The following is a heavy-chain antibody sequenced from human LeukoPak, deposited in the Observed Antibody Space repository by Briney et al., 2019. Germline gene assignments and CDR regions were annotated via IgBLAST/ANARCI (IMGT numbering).Heavy chain of an antibody. J-gene: IGHJ6*03. CDR1: GFTFSSYT. CDR2: ISDSSYYI. V-gene: IGHV3-21*01. CDR3: ARRKDVVVVPGTMGYYLDV. Sequence: PGGSLILSCAASGFTFSSYTMNWVRQAPGPGLEWVSSISDSSYYIYYADSVRGRFTVSRDNAKNSLYLQMNGLRAEDTAVYYCARRKDVVVVPGTMGYYLDVWGKGTTVTVSS. D-gene: IGHD2-2*01.